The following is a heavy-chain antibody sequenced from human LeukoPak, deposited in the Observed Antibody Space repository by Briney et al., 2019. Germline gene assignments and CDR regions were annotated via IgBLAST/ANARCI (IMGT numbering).Heavy chain of an antibody. CDR3: ARGDGGETTNGGYYFNY. V-gene: IGHV3-23*01. CDR2: ISGSGGST. J-gene: IGHJ4*02. D-gene: IGHD2-8*01. Sequence: GGSLRLSCAASGFTFSSYAMSWVRQAPGKGLEWVSAISGSGGSTYYADSVKGRFTISRDNSKNTLYLQMNSLRAEDTAVYYCARGDGGETTNGGYYFNYWGQGTLVTVSS. CDR1: GFTFSSYA.